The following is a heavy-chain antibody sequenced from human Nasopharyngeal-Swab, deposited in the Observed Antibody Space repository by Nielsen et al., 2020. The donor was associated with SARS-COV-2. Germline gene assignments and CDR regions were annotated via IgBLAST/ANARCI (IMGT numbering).Heavy chain of an antibody. CDR1: GFTFSSYG. CDR2: ISYDRSNK. V-gene: IGHV3-30*18. J-gene: IGHJ4*02. CDR3: AKDNLISSGWYKSAPTGY. Sequence: GGSLRLSCAASGFTFSSYGMHWVRQAPGKGLEWVAVISYDRSNKYYADAVKGRFTISRDNSKNTLYLQMNSLRAEDTAVYYCAKDNLISSGWYKSAPTGYWGQGTLVTVSS. D-gene: IGHD6-19*01.